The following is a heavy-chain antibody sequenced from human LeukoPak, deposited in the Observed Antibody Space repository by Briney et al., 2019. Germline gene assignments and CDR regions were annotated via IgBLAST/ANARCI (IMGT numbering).Heavy chain of an antibody. Sequence: SVKVSCKASGGTLSSYAISWVRQAPGQGLEWMGGIIPIFGTANYAQKFQGRVTITTDESTSTAYMELCSLRSEDTAVYYCARGGIVGATTLPPNDYWGQGTLVTVSS. D-gene: IGHD1-26*01. CDR3: ARGGIVGATTLPPNDY. V-gene: IGHV1-69*05. CDR1: GGTLSSYA. CDR2: IIPIFGTA. J-gene: IGHJ4*02.